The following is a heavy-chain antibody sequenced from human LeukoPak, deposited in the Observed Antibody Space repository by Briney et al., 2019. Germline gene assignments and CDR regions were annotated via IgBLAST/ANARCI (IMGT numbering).Heavy chain of an antibody. CDR2: ISSSGDTT. J-gene: IGHJ4*02. CDR3: VKGDRVAAAPIVDY. CDR1: GFTFSSYA. D-gene: IGHD6-13*01. V-gene: IGHV3-23*01. Sequence: PGGSLRLSCAGSGFTFSSYAMSWVRQAPGKGLEWVSTISSSGDTTYYADSVKGRFTISRDNSKTTLYGQMNSLRVEDTAIYYCVKGDRVAAAPIVDYWGAGTVVSVSS.